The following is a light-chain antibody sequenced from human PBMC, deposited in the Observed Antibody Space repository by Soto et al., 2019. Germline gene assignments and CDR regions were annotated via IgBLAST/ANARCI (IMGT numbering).Light chain of an antibody. CDR2: GTS. CDR1: QSLSNTY. J-gene: IGKJ1*01. V-gene: IGKV3-20*01. Sequence: EIVLTQSPGTLSLSPGERATLSCRASQSLSNTYLALYQHKPGQAPRLLIYGTSSRATGIPDRFTGSGSGTDFTLTISGLEPEDFAVYYCQQYKSSPPPWTFGQGTKVEIK. CDR3: QQYKSSPPPWT.